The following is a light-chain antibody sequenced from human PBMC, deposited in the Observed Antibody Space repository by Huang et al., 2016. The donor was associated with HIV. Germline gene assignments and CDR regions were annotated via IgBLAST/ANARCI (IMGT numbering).Light chain of an antibody. J-gene: IGKJ4*01. V-gene: IGKV3-11*01. CDR2: DAS. CDR3: QQRSNWPPLT. Sequence: EIVLTQSPATLSLSPGERATLSCRASQSVSRYLALYQQKPGQAPRLLIFDASNRATGIPARVSGTGSGTDFTLTISSLEAEDSAVYYCQQRSNWPPLTFGGGTKVEIK. CDR1: QSVSRY.